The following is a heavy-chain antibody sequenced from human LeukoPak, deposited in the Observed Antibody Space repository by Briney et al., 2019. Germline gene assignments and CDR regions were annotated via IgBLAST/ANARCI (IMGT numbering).Heavy chain of an antibody. V-gene: IGHV1-8*03. CDR3: ARGELRSRITIFGVATRPTYYYMDV. D-gene: IGHD3-3*01. CDR1: GYTFTSYD. Sequence: ASVKVSCKSSGYTFTSYDINWVRQATGQGLEWMGWMNPNSCNTGYAQKFQGRVTITRNTSISTAYMELSSLRSEDTAVYYCARGELRSRITIFGVATRPTYYYMDVWGKGTTVTVSS. J-gene: IGHJ6*03. CDR2: MNPNSCNT.